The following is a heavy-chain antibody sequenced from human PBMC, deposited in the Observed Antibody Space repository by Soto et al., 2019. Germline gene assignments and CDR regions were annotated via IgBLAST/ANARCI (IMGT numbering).Heavy chain of an antibody. V-gene: IGHV4-31*03. CDR2: IFYSGTT. J-gene: IGHJ5*02. Sequence: SHACSVADGCSRRGGYYWSWIRQHPGKGLEWIGYIFYSGTTYYNPSLKSRVTISVDTSKNQFSLKLSSVTAADTAVYYCARSVDPWGQGTLVTVSS. CDR3: ARSVDP. CDR1: DGCSRRGGYY.